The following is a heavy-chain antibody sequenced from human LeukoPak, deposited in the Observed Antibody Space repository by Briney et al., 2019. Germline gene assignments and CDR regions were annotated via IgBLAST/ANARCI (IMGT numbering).Heavy chain of an antibody. D-gene: IGHD4-23*01. CDR1: GGSISSGRYY. CDR2: IYTSGST. J-gene: IGHJ4*02. V-gene: IGHV4-61*02. CDR3: ARYDYGGNYFDY. Sequence: SETLSLTCTVSGGSISSGRYYWSWTRQPAGTGLEWIGRIYTSGSTNYNPSLKSRVTISVDTSKNQFSLKLSSVTAADTAVYYCARYDYGGNYFDYWGQGTLVTVSS.